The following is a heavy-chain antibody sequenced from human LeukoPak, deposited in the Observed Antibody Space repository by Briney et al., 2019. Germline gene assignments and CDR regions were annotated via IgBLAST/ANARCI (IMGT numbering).Heavy chain of an antibody. D-gene: IGHD3-22*01. CDR2: IYYSGST. V-gene: IGHV4-59*01. Sequence: PSETLSLTCTVSGGSISSYYWSWIRQPPGKGLEWIGYIYYSGSTNYNPSLKSRVTISVDTSKNQFSLKLSSVTAAGTAVYYCARVSRYYDSSGYSEAFDIWGQGTMVTVSS. CDR3: ARVSRYYDSSGYSEAFDI. CDR1: GGSISSYY. J-gene: IGHJ3*02.